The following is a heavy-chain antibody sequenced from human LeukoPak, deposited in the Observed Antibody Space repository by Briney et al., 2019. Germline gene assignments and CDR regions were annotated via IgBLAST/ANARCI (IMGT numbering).Heavy chain of an antibody. J-gene: IGHJ4*02. V-gene: IGHV1-18*01. D-gene: IGHD2-15*01. Sequence: ASVKVSCTASGYTFTTFGITWVRQAPGQGLEWMGWISTFNGNTNYAQSLQGRVTMTTDTSTNTAYMELRSLTSDDTAVYYCARVGADCSDGNCYWGQGTLVTVSS. CDR3: ARVGADCSDGNCY. CDR1: GYTFTTFG. CDR2: ISTFNGNT.